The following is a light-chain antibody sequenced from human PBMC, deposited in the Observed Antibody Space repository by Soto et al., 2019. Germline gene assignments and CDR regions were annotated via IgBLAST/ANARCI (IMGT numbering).Light chain of an antibody. Sequence: DIVMTQSPASQAVSLGERATINCKSSQSLLNSANDKIHLAWYQQKPGQPPKLLIWRASTRDSGVPDRFSGSGSGTDFTLTINSLQAEDVATYYCQQYFSAHLTFGGGTKVEI. J-gene: IGKJ4*01. CDR3: QQYFSAHLT. CDR2: RAS. V-gene: IGKV4-1*01. CDR1: QSLLNSANDKIH.